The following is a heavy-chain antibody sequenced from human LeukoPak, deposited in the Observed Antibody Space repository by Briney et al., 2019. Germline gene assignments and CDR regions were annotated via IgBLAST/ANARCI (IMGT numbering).Heavy chain of an antibody. CDR3: AKDSSVPYGVTD. Sequence: GGSLRLSCAASGFTFSKYAMSWVRQAPGKGLEWVSAISPSDGNTFYADSVKGRFTISRDNSKNTLSLQMNSLRAEDTALYYCAKDSSVPYGVTDWGQGTLVTVSS. V-gene: IGHV3-23*01. CDR2: ISPSDGNT. D-gene: IGHD4-11*01. CDR1: GFTFSKYA. J-gene: IGHJ4*02.